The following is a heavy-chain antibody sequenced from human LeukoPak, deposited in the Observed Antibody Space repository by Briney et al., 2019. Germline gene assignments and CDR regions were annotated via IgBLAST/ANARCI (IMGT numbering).Heavy chain of an antibody. CDR1: GYTFTGYY. CDR3: ARDAGSGYDPNYDY. V-gene: IGHV1-2*06. CDR2: INPNSGGT. J-gene: IGHJ4*02. D-gene: IGHD5-12*01. Sequence: GASVKVSCKASGYTFTGYYMHWVRQAPGQGLEWMGRINPNSGGTNYAQKFQGRVTMTRDTSISTAYMELSRLRSDDTAVYYCARDAGSGYDPNYDYWGQGTLVTVSS.